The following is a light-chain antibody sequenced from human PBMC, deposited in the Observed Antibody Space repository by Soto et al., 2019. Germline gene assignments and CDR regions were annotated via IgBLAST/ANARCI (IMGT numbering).Light chain of an antibody. CDR1: RSVGDY. CDR2: DAS. V-gene: IGKV3-20*01. CDR3: QQYGSSPRT. J-gene: IGKJ1*01. Sequence: EIVLTQSPGTLSLSPGERATLSRRASRSVGDYLAWYQQKPGQAPRLLIYDASNRATGIPARFSGSGSGTDFTLTISSLEPEDFAVYYCQQYGSSPRTFGQGTKVDIK.